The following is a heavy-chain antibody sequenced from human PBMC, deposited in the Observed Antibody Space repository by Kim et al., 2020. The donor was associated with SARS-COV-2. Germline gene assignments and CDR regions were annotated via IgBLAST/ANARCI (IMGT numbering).Heavy chain of an antibody. CDR3: AKAGDYGDTILIGFDS. Sequence: GGSLRLSCAASGFTFSSYAMSWVRQAPGKGLEWVSGIRGGGGSTNYADSVKGRFTISRDNSKNTMYLQMNSLRAEDTAVYYCAKAGDYGDTILIGFDSWGQGTLVTVSS. V-gene: IGHV3-23*01. J-gene: IGHJ4*02. CDR2: IRGGGGST. CDR1: GFTFSSYA. D-gene: IGHD4-17*01.